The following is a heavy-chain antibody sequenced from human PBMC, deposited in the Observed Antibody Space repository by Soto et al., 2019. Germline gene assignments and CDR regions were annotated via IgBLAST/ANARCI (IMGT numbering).Heavy chain of an antibody. CDR3: AKELDGGRWYFDL. CDR1: GFTFAGVA. J-gene: IGHJ2*01. Sequence: EVQLLESGGNLVQPGGSLRLSCAASGFTFAGVAMSWVRQAPGKGLEYISTVSTTGNTYYTDSVKGRFTVSRDNSKGMVYLQINSLRAEDTAVYFCAKELDGGRWYFDLWGPGTLVTVSP. D-gene: IGHD1-1*01. V-gene: IGHV3-23*01. CDR2: VSTTGNT.